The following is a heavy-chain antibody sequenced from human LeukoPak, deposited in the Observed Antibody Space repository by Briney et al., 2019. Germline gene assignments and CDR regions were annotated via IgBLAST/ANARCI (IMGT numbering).Heavy chain of an antibody. CDR1: GGSISSGGYY. CDR2: INHSGST. D-gene: IGHD3-22*01. CDR3: ARAGITMIADY. V-gene: IGHV4-39*07. J-gene: IGHJ4*02. Sequence: SETLSLTCTVSGGSISSGGYYCSWIRQPPGKGLEWIGEINHSGSTNDNPSLKSRVTISVDTSKNQFSLKLSSVTAADTAVYYCARAGITMIADYWGQGTLVTVSS.